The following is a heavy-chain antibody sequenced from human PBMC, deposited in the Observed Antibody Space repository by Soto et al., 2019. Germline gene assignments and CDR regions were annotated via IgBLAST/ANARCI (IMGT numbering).Heavy chain of an antibody. D-gene: IGHD2-15*01. CDR1: GGSISSYY. Sequence: QVQLQESGPGLVKPSETLSLTCTVSGGSISSYYWSWIRQPPGKGLEWIGYIYYSGSTNYNPSLKSRVTISVDTSKNQFSLKLSSVTAADTAVYYCASSYCSGGSCYSRRAFDIWGQGTMVTVSS. J-gene: IGHJ3*02. CDR2: IYYSGST. CDR3: ASSYCSGGSCYSRRAFDI. V-gene: IGHV4-59*08.